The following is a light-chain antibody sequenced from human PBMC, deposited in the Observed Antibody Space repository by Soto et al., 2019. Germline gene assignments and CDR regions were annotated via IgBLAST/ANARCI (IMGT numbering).Light chain of an antibody. CDR3: QQRRNWQVT. Sequence: IVLTQSPATLSLSPGERATLSCRARQTVSTYLSWYQHKPGQAPRLLIYGASNRATGIPARFSGSGSGTDFTLTISSLEPEDFAVYYCQQRRNWQVTFGQGTRLEIK. V-gene: IGKV3-11*01. CDR2: GAS. J-gene: IGKJ5*01. CDR1: QTVSTY.